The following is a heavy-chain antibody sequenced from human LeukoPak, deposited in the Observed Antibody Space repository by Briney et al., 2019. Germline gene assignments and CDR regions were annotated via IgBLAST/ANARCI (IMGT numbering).Heavy chain of an antibody. CDR1: GYTFTGYY. J-gene: IGHJ5*02. CDR2: INPNSGGT. V-gene: IGHV1-2*02. Sequence: GASVKVSCKASGYTFTGYYMHWVRQAPGQGLEWMGWINPNSGGTNYAQKFQGRVTMTRDTSISTAYTELSRLRSDDTAVYYCAREAAGAYYDFWSGYYWSWFDPWGQGTLVPVSS. D-gene: IGHD3-3*01. CDR3: AREAAGAYYDFWSGYYWSWFDP.